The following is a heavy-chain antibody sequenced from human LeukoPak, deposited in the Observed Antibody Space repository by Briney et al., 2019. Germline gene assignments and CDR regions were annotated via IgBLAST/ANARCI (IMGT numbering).Heavy chain of an antibody. CDR2: ISYDGSNK. J-gene: IGHJ6*02. CDR3: AREIWLQNYYYGMDV. V-gene: IGHV3-30*03. CDR1: GFTFSSYG. Sequence: PGRSLRLSCAASGFTFSSYGMHWVRQAPGKGLEWVAVISYDGSNKYYADSVKGRFTISRDNSKNTLYLQMNSLRAEDTAVYYCAREIWLQNYYYGMDVWGQGTTVTVSS. D-gene: IGHD5-18*01.